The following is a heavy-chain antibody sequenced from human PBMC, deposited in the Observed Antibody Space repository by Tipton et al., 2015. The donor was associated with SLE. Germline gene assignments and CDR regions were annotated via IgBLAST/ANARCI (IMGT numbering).Heavy chain of an antibody. CDR1: GGSISSYY. CDR2: IRYSGST. D-gene: IGHD4-11*01. V-gene: IGHV4-59*01. Sequence: LRLSCTVSGGSISSYYWSWIRQPPGKGLEWIGYIRYSGSTNYNPSLKSRVTISVDTSKNQFSLKLSSVTAADTAVYYCARWAGPTVNFDYWGQGTLVTVSS. CDR3: ARWAGPTVNFDY. J-gene: IGHJ4*02.